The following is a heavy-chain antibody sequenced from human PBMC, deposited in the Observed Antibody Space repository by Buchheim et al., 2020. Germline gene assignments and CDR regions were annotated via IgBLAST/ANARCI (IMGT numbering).Heavy chain of an antibody. V-gene: IGHV4-59*01. J-gene: IGHJ4*02. Sequence: QVQLQESGPGLVKPSETLSLTCTVSVGSISSYYWSWIRQPPGKGLEWIGYIYYSGSTNYNPSLKILVTISLDTSKNQFSLKLSSVTAADTAVYYCARESPYYYDSREIDYWGQGTL. D-gene: IGHD3-22*01. CDR3: ARESPYYYDSREIDY. CDR1: VGSISSYY. CDR2: IYYSGST.